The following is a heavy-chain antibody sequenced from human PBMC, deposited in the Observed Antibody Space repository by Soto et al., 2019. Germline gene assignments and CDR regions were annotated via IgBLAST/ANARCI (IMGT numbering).Heavy chain of an antibody. D-gene: IGHD3-22*01. CDR1: GFTFSSYA. J-gene: IGHJ4*02. CDR3: AKHNYYDRSGYWGGFDY. Sequence: VQLLESGGGLVQPGGSLRLSCAASGFTFSSYAMSWVRQAPGKGLEWVSAISGSGGSTYYADSVKGRFTISRDNSKNTLYLQMNRLRAEDTAVYYCAKHNYYDRSGYWGGFDYWGQGTLVTVSS. V-gene: IGHV3-23*01. CDR2: ISGSGGST.